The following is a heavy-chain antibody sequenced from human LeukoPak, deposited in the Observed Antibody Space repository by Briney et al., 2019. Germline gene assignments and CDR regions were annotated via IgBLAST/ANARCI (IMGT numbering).Heavy chain of an antibody. Sequence: QAGGSLRLSCAASGFTFNIYSINWVRQAPGKGLEWVSYIGPGSNTIFYADSVKGRFTISRDDAKSSLFLQMNSLRDEDTAVYYCARERGYSSGWYLDYWGQGTLVTVSS. CDR1: GFTFNIYS. CDR2: IGPGSNTI. D-gene: IGHD6-19*01. V-gene: IGHV3-48*02. CDR3: ARERGYSSGWYLDY. J-gene: IGHJ4*02.